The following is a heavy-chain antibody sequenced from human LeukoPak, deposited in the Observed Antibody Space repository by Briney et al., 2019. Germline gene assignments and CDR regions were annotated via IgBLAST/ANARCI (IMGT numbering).Heavy chain of an antibody. D-gene: IGHD5-24*01. CDR2: IYYRGST. CDR1: GDSMSSYY. J-gene: IGHJ4*02. V-gene: IGHV4-59*01. CDR3: ARGRGRDGDNLAP. Sequence: SETLSLTCTVSGDSMSSYYWSWIRQPPGKGLEWIGYIYYRGSTNYNPSLESRVTISVDTSKNQFSLKLSSVIAADTAVYYCARGRGRDGDNLAPWGQGTLVTVSS.